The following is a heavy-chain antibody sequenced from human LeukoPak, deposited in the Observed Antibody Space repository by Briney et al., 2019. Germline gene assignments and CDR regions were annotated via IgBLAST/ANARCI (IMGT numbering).Heavy chain of an antibody. Sequence: EASVKVSCMASGYTFASYGISWVRQAPGQGLEWMGWISAYNGNTNYAQKLQGRVTMTTDTSTSTAYMELRSLRSDDTAVYYCARVGYYDSSGYYILYNFDYWGQGTLVTVSS. D-gene: IGHD3-22*01. V-gene: IGHV1-18*01. J-gene: IGHJ4*02. CDR1: GYTFASYG. CDR3: ARVGYYDSSGYYILYNFDY. CDR2: ISAYNGNT.